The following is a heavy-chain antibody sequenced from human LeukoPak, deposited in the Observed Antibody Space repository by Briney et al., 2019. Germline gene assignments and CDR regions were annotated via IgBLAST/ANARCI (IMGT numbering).Heavy chain of an antibody. D-gene: IGHD2-8*01. CDR3: ARDRHCANGVCHNSPGMDV. CDR2: IWFDGKNE. V-gene: IGHV3-33*08. Sequence: GGSLRLSCGVSGFTFRNYWMTWVRQAPGKGLEWVADIWFDGKNEHFADSVRGRFTVSRDNSKNRMYLQINSLRVEDTAVYYCARDRHCANGVCHNSPGMDVWGQGTTVTVSS. CDR1: GFTFRNYW. J-gene: IGHJ6*02.